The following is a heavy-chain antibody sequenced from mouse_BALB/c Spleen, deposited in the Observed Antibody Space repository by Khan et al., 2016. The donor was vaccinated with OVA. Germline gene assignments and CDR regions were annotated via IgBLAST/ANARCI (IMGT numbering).Heavy chain of an antibody. CDR3: ARTARIKY. CDR1: GYSITSGYG. CDR2: ISYSGST. D-gene: IGHD1-2*01. V-gene: IGHV3-2*02. J-gene: IGHJ2*01. Sequence: EVKLLESGPGLVKPSQSLSLTCTVTGYSITSGYGWNWIRQFPGNKLEWMGYISYSGSTNNNPSLNSRISITRDTSKNQFFLQLNSVTTEDTATYYCARTARIKYWGQGTTLTVSS.